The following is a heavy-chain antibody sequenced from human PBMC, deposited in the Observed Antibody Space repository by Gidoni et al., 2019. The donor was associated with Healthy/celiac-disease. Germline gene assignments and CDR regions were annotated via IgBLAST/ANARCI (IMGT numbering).Heavy chain of an antibody. J-gene: IGHJ5*02. Sequence: EVQLVESGGGLVKPGGSLRLSCAASGFPFSSYSMNWVRQAPGKGLEWVSSISSSSSYIYYADSVKGRFTISRDNAKNSLYLQMNSLRAEDTAVYYCARDLNPDYDFWSGYLQKDNWFDPWGQRTLVTVSS. CDR2: ISSSSSYI. D-gene: IGHD3-3*01. CDR1: GFPFSSYS. CDR3: ARDLNPDYDFWSGYLQKDNWFDP. V-gene: IGHV3-21*01.